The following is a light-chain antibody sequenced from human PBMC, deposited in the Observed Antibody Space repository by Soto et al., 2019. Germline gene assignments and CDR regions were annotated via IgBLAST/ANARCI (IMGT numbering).Light chain of an antibody. CDR1: NSNIGSNA. CDR3: AAWDDRLNGVV. J-gene: IGLJ2*01. V-gene: IGLV1-44*01. Sequence: QSVLTQPPSASGTPGQRVTISCSGSNSNIGSNAVNWYLQLPGTAPKVFIYSNNQRPSGVPDRFSGSKSGTSASLAISGLQSEDEDDYYCAAWDDRLNGVVFGGGTKLTVL. CDR2: SNN.